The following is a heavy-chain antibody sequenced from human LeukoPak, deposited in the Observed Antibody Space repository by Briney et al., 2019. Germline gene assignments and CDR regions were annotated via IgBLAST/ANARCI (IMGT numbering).Heavy chain of an antibody. D-gene: IGHD3-9*01. CDR3: ARARGRYIDFLDY. V-gene: IGHV4-39*02. CDR2: FFYSGST. Sequence: SETLSLTCTVSGGSISSNYYWGWIRQPPGKGLEWSVSFFYSGSTYYNPSLKSRVTISVDTSKNQFSLWLTSVTAADTAVYYCARARGRYIDFLDYWGQGTLITVSS. CDR1: GGSISSNYY. J-gene: IGHJ4*02.